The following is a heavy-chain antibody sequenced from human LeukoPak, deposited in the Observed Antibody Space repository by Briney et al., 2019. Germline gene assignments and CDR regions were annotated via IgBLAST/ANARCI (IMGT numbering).Heavy chain of an antibody. J-gene: IGHJ4*02. V-gene: IGHV3-48*03. CDR2: ISSSATTI. CDR1: GFTFSTYE. Sequence: PGGSLRLSCAGSGFTFSTYELIWVRQAPGKGLEWVSYISSSATTIYYADSVKGRFTISRDNAKNSLSLQMNSLRVDDTAVYYCVREGHFYLGYWGQGTLVTVSS. CDR3: VREGHFYLGY. D-gene: IGHD2/OR15-2a*01.